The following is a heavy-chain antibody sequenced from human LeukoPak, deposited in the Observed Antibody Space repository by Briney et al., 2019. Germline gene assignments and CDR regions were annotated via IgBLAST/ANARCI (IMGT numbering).Heavy chain of an antibody. CDR3: ASKWHCGGDCYYQIDF. D-gene: IGHD2-21*02. Sequence: GGSLRLSCAASGFTFSTYGMHWVRQAPGKGLEWVSYIRYDGSNEYYADSVKGRFAISRDNSKNTLYLQMNSLRAEDTALYYCASKWHCGGDCYYQIDFWGQGTLVTVSS. V-gene: IGHV3-30*02. CDR1: GFTFSTYG. J-gene: IGHJ4*02. CDR2: IRYDGSNE.